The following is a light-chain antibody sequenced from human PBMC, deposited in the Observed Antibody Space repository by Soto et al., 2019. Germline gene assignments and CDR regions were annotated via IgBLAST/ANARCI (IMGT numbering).Light chain of an antibody. J-gene: IGLJ3*02. CDR1: SSDVGGYNY. CDR2: EVS. CDR3: SSYASGSTRV. Sequence: QSALTQPPSASGSPGQSVTISCTGTSSDVGGYNYVSWYQQHPGKAPKLMIYEVSKRPSGVPDRFSGSKSGNTASLTVSGLQAEDEADYYCSSYASGSTRVFGGGTKVTVL. V-gene: IGLV2-8*01.